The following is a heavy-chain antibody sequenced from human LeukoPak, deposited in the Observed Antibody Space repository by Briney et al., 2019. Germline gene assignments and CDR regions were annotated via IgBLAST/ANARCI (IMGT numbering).Heavy chain of an antibody. Sequence: GGSLRLSCAASEFTISSYGMSWVRQAPGKGLEWVASISGSGGSTQYADPVQGRFAISRDNSKNTLYLQMNSLRVEDTAMYFCARDPNGDYIGTFDMRGRGTMVSVSS. V-gene: IGHV3-23*01. CDR2: ISGSGGST. CDR1: EFTISSYG. D-gene: IGHD4-17*01. CDR3: ARDPNGDYIGTFDM. J-gene: IGHJ3*02.